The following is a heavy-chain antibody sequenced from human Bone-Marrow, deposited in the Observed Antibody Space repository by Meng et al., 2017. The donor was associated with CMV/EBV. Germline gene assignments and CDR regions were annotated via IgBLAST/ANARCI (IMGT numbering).Heavy chain of an antibody. D-gene: IGHD3-3*01. CDR3: AKDLQYYDFWSGYYTPGYGMDV. CDR1: GFTFSSYA. Sequence: GESLKISCAASGFTFSSYAMSWVRQAPGKGLEWVSAISGSGGSTYYADSVKGRFTISRDNSKNTLYLQMNSLRAEDTAVYYCAKDLQYYDFWSGYYTPGYGMDVWGQGTTVTVYS. CDR2: ISGSGGST. J-gene: IGHJ6*02. V-gene: IGHV3-23*01.